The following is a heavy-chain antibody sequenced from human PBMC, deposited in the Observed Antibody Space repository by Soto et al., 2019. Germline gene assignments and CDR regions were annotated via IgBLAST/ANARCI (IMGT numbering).Heavy chain of an antibody. Sequence: EVQLLESGGRLVQPGGSLRLSCVASGVTFSSYAMSWVRQAPGKGLEWDSAISGSGGTTFYADSVKGRFAISRDNSNNTLHLQMSSLRAEDTALYFCAKQRAGFGSGSDTYYFDSWGQGTLVTVSS. CDR1: GVTFSSYA. J-gene: IGHJ4*02. CDR3: AKQRAGFGSGSDTYYFDS. V-gene: IGHV3-23*01. D-gene: IGHD3-10*01. CDR2: ISGSGGTT.